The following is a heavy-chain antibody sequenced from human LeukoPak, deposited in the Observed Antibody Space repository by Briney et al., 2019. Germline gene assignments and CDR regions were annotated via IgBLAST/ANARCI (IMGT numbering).Heavy chain of an antibody. CDR1: GYTFTDYY. V-gene: IGHV1-2*02. D-gene: IGHD3-10*01. CDR2: INPNSGGT. Sequence: ASVKVSCKASGYTFTDYYIHWVRQAPGQGLEWMGWINPNSGGTNYAQKFQGRVTMTRDTSISTAYMELSRLRSGDTAVYYCARDSGERGSGSYLIAYWGQGTLVTVSS. J-gene: IGHJ4*02. CDR3: ARDSGERGSGSYLIAY.